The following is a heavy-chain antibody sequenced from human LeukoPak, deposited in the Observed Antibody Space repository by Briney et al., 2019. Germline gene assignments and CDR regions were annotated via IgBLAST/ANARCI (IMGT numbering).Heavy chain of an antibody. CDR3: ASPGYSSGGGY. J-gene: IGHJ4*02. CDR1: GGAISSSNYY. Sequence: SETLSLTCTVSGGAISSSNYYWGWIRQPPGKGLEWIGEIYHSGSTNYNPSLKSRVTISVDKSKNQFSLKLSSVTAADTAVYYCASPGYSSGGGYWGQGTLVTVSS. V-gene: IGHV4-39*07. D-gene: IGHD6-19*01. CDR2: IYHSGST.